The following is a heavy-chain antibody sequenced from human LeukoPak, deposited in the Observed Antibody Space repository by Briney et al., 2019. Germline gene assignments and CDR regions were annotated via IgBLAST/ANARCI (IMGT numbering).Heavy chain of an antibody. CDR1: RFTFSSYG. CDR2: IWYDGSNK. D-gene: IGHD3-16*01. Sequence: GGSLRLSCAASRFTFSSYGMHWVRQAPGKGLEWVAVIWYDGSNKYYADSVKGRFTISRDNSKNTLYLQMNSLRAEDTAVYYCARDSLPYYDYVWGSSGMDVWGQGTTVTVSS. V-gene: IGHV3-33*01. J-gene: IGHJ6*02. CDR3: ARDSLPYYDYVWGSSGMDV.